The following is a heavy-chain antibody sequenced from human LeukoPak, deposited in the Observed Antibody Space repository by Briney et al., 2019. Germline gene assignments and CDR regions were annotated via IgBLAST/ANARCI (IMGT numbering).Heavy chain of an antibody. CDR3: ARHEGWLQSDYYYGMDV. Sequence: SETLSLTCTVSGGSISSYYWNWIRQPPGKGLEWLGYIYYSGSTNYNPPLRSRVTISVDTSKNQFSLKLSSVTAADTAVYYCARHEGWLQSDYYYGMDVWGQGTTVTVSS. J-gene: IGHJ6*02. CDR1: GGSISSYY. D-gene: IGHD5-24*01. V-gene: IGHV4-59*01. CDR2: IYYSGST.